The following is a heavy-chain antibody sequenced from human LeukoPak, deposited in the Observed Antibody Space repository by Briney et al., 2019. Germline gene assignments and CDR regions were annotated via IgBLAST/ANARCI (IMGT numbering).Heavy chain of an antibody. J-gene: IGHJ3*02. CDR2: ISYDGSNK. D-gene: IGHD3-10*01. CDR3: ARDPSGSDAFDI. CDR1: GFTFSSYA. V-gene: IGHV3-30-3*01. Sequence: GGSLRRSCAASGFTFSSYAMHWVRQAPGKGLEWVAVISYDGSNKYYADSVKGRFTISRDNSKNTLYLQMNSLRAEDTAVYYCARDPSGSDAFDIWGQGTMVTVSS.